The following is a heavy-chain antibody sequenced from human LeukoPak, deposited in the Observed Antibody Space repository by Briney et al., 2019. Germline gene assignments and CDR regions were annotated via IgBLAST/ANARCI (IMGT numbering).Heavy chain of an antibody. V-gene: IGHV4-38-2*02. CDR3: AREMGGTYWD. CDR2: IYHRGST. CDR1: GYSISNGYY. Sequence: SETLSLTCTVSGYSISNGYYWGWIRQPPGKGLEWVGSIYHRGSTYYNPSLKSRVTISVDTSKNQFSLKLSSVTAADTAVYYCAREMGGTYWDWGQGTLVTVSS. J-gene: IGHJ4*02. D-gene: IGHD1-26*01.